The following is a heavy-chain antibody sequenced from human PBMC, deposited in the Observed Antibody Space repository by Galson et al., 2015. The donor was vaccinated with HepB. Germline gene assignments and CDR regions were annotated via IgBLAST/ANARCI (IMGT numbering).Heavy chain of an antibody. Sequence: SLRLSCAASGFTFTNYAMGWVRQAPGKGLEWVSGVSGSATDTYYPDSVKGRFTISRDNSKNTLYLEMTSLRAEDAAVYYCVKTKLSPVPISYFDSWGQGTLVIVSS. CDR3: VKTKLSPVPISYFDS. D-gene: IGHD2/OR15-2a*01. J-gene: IGHJ4*02. CDR1: GFTFTNYA. V-gene: IGHV3-23*01. CDR2: VSGSATDT.